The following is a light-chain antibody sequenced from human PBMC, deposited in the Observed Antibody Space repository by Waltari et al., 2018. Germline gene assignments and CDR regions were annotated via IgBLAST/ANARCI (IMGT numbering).Light chain of an antibody. J-gene: IGLJ1*01. V-gene: IGLV2-11*01. CDR2: DVS. CDR1: STDVGGSNF. Sequence: QSALTQPPSVSGSPGQSVPISCTGTSTDVGGSNFVSWYQQHPDKAPKFMIYDVSKRPSGVPDRFSGSKSGNTASLTISGLQAEDEADYYCCSYAAGSLYVFGTGTKVTVL. CDR3: CSYAAGSLYV.